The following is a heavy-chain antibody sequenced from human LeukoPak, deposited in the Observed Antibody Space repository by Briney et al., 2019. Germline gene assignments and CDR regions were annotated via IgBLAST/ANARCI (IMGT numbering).Heavy chain of an antibody. Sequence: GGSLRLSCAASGFIFSSYWMSWVRQAPGKGLEWVANIKQDGSEKYYVDSVKGRFTISRDNAKNSLYLQINSLRAEDTAVYYCAELGITMIGGVWGKGTTVTISS. CDR3: AELGITMIGGV. CDR1: GFIFSSYW. CDR2: IKQDGSEK. J-gene: IGHJ6*04. V-gene: IGHV3-7*01. D-gene: IGHD3-10*02.